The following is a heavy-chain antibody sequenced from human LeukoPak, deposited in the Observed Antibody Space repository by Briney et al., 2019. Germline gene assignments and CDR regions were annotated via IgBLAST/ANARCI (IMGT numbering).Heavy chain of an antibody. CDR2: ISGSGSST. J-gene: IGHJ4*02. CDR3: ARDDYASGNFDL. CDR1: GFTFSSNT. D-gene: IGHD3-10*01. Sequence: GGSLRLSCATSGFTFSSNTVSWVRQAPGRGLEWVSVISGSGSSTYCADSVKGRFTISRDNSKNTLYLQMNSLRAEDTAVYYCARDDYASGNFDLWGQGTLVAVSS. V-gene: IGHV3-23*01.